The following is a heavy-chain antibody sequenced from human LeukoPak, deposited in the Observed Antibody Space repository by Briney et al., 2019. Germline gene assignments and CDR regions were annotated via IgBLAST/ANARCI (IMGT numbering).Heavy chain of an antibody. CDR1: GFTFSTYW. CDR2: IINDESSS. D-gene: IGHD6-19*01. V-gene: IGHV3-74*01. CDR3: ARSGWPYYFDY. Sequence: GGSLSLFCAPSGFTFSTYWMHWARQAPGEGLVWVSRIINDESSSIYADSVKGRFTISRDNAKNTLYLQINSLRAEVTAVYYCARSGWPYYFDYWGQGTLVTVSS. J-gene: IGHJ4*02.